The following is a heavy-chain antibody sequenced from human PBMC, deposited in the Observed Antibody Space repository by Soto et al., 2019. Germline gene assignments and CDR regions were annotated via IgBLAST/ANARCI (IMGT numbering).Heavy chain of an antibody. CDR2: IIPILGIA. D-gene: IGHD3-9*01. Sequence: QVQLVQSGAEVKKPGSSVKVSCKASGGTFSSYTISWVRQAPGQGLEWMGRIIPILGIANYAQKFQGRVTITADKSTSTAYMELSSLRSEDTAVYYCARGGYYDMLTGSRTTGGNQSTKQYYFDYWGQGTLVTVSS. CDR1: GGTFSSYT. J-gene: IGHJ4*02. V-gene: IGHV1-69*02. CDR3: ARGGYYDMLTGSRTTGGNQSTKQYYFDY.